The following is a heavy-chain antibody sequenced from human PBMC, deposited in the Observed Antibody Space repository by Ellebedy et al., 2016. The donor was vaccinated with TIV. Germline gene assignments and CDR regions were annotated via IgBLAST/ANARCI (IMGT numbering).Heavy chain of an antibody. CDR1: GFTFSSYA. CDR3: ATQLWNSEF. Sequence: GESLKISCAGSGFTFSSYAMNWVRQAPGKGLEWVSSISTTDGTHYADSVKGRFTISRDNPKNTLYLQMNSLRVEDTAVYYCATQLWNSEFWGQGTLVIVSS. CDR2: ISTTDGT. V-gene: IGHV3-23*01. D-gene: IGHD5-18*01. J-gene: IGHJ4*02.